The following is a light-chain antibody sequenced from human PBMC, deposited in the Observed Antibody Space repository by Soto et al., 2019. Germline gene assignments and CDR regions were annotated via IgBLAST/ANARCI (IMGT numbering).Light chain of an antibody. CDR1: SSDVGSYNL. CDR2: EGS. CDR3: CSYADSSRIYV. V-gene: IGLV2-23*01. J-gene: IGLJ1*01. Sequence: QSALTQPASVSGSPGQSITISCTGTSSDVGSYNLVSWYQQHPGKAPKLMIYEGSKRPSGISNRFSGSKSGNTASLTISGLQAEDEAEYYCCSYADSSRIYVFGSGTKVIVL.